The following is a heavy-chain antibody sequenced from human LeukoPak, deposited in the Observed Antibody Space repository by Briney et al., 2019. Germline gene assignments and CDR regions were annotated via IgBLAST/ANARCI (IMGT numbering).Heavy chain of an antibody. D-gene: IGHD3-3*01. CDR1: GYTFTSYG. V-gene: IGHV1-18*01. J-gene: IGHJ3*02. CDR2: ISAYNGNT. CDR3: ARGGGITIFGVVTSPDAFDI. Sequence: GASVKVSCKASGYTFTSYGISWVRQAPGQGLEWMGWISAYNGNTNYAQKLQGRVTMTTDTSTSTAYMELRSLRSDDTAVYYCARGGGITIFGVVTSPDAFDIWGQGTMVTVSS.